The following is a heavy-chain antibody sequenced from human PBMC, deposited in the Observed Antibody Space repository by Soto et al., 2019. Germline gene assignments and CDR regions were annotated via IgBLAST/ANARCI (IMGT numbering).Heavy chain of an antibody. Sequence: GETLKISCQCSGYSFTSYWIGWVRQMPGKGLEWMGIIYPGDSDTRYSPSFQGQVTISADKSISTAYLQWSSLKASETAMYYCERIRRKVTYYYDSSGSPPGWFDPWGQGSLVTVSS. CDR2: IYPGDSDT. V-gene: IGHV5-51*01. D-gene: IGHD3-22*01. CDR3: ERIRRKVTYYYDSSGSPPGWFDP. J-gene: IGHJ5*02. CDR1: GYSFTSYW.